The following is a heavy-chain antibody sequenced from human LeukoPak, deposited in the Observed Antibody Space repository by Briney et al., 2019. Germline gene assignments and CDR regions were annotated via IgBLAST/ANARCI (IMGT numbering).Heavy chain of an antibody. Sequence: GGSLRLSCAASGFTFNSYGMHWVRQAPGKGLEWVAVISYDGSNKYYADSVKGRFTISRDNSKNTLYLQMNSLRAEDTAVYYCAKDPRLLDYYGMDVWGQGTTVTVSS. J-gene: IGHJ6*02. CDR2: ISYDGSNK. CDR1: GFTFNSYG. V-gene: IGHV3-30*18. CDR3: AKDPRLLDYYGMDV.